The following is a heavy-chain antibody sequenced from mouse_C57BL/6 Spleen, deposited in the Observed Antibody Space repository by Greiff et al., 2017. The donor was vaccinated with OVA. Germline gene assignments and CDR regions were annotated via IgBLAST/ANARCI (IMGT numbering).Heavy chain of an antibody. V-gene: IGHV1-80*01. CDR2: IYPGDGDT. D-gene: IGHD3-2*02. CDR3: ATGSSGYPSDY. J-gene: IGHJ2*01. Sequence: QVQLKESGAELVKPGASVKISCKASGYAFSSYWMNWVKQRPGKGLEWIGQIYPGDGDTNYNGKFKGKATLTADKSSSTAYMQLSSLTSEDSAVYFCATGSSGYPSDYWGQGTTLTVSS. CDR1: GYAFSSYW.